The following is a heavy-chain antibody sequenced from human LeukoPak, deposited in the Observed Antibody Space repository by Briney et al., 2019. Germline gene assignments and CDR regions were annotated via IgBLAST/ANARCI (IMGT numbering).Heavy chain of an antibody. Sequence: SETLSLTCNVSGGSISSYYWSWIRQPAGKGLDWIGRIYPSGDTNYNPSLKSRVTMSVDTSKNQLSLNLSSVTAADTAVYYCAREYSSGRYFDYWGQGTLVTVSS. CDR1: GGSISSYY. J-gene: IGHJ4*02. D-gene: IGHD6-19*01. V-gene: IGHV4-4*07. CDR2: IYPSGDT. CDR3: AREYSSGRYFDY.